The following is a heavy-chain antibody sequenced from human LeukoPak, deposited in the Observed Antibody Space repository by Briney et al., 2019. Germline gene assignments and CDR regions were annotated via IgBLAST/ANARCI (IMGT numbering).Heavy chain of an antibody. CDR2: VYTSGST. V-gene: IGHV4-4*09. CDR1: AGSISSYN. D-gene: IGHD3-10*01. Sequence: AETLSLTCTVSAGSISSYNWSLIRNPPVTVPDTSTYVYTSGSTNYNPSLKSRVTISVDTSKTHFSLKLSSVTAADTAVYYCARHAPMVRRENNWFDPWGQGTLVTVSS. J-gene: IGHJ5*02. CDR3: ARHAPMVRRENNWFDP.